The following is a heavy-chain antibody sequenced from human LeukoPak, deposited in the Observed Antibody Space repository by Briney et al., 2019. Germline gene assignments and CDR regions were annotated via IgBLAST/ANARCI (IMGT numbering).Heavy chain of an antibody. CDR1: GGSTRSYY. J-gene: IGHJ4*02. CDR2: IRDSENA. D-gene: IGHD2-2*01. Sequence: SETLSLTCTVSGGSTRSYYWSWIRQPPGKGLEWIGYIRDSENADYIPSLKGRVSISLDTLKNQFSLRLSAVTPADTDVYYCARGRVPGLWGQGTLVTVSS. V-gene: IGHV4-59*01. CDR3: ARGRVPGL.